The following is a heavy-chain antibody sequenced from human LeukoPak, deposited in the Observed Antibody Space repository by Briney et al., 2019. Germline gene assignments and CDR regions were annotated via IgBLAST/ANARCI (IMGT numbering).Heavy chain of an antibody. J-gene: IGHJ4*02. CDR1: GFTFSNFA. V-gene: IGHV3-23*01. CDR2: MSSVI. Sequence: GGSLRLSCAASGFTFSNFAMSWVRQAPGKGLEWVSAMSSVIYYADSVKGRFTISRDDSKSTLFLQMNSLRAEDTAVYYCAKAFFSGSGGNHKHFDSWGQGTLVTVSS. D-gene: IGHD3-10*01. CDR3: AKAFFSGSGGNHKHFDS.